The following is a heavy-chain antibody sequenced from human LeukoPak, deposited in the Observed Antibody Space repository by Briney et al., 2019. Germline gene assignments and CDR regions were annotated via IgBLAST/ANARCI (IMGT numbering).Heavy chain of an antibody. CDR3: ARSPGIWNEYGRLEY. V-gene: IGHV4-31*11. CDR1: GDSISSGGHN. D-gene: IGHD1-1*01. J-gene: IGHJ4*02. Sequence: PSETLSLTCAVSGDSISSGGHNWNWIRQRPGNGLEWIGYIFHTGTTYYNPSLKSRVTISVDTSKSHFSLKLSSVTAADTAVYYCARSPGIWNEYGRLEYWGQGALVTVSS. CDR2: IFHTGTT.